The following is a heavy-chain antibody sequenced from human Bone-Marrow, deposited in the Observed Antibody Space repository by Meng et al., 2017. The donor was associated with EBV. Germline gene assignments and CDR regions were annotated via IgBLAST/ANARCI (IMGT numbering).Heavy chain of an antibody. Sequence: EVQLVESGGGLVKPGGSLRLSCAASGFTCSSYSMNWVRQAPGKGLEWVSSISSSSSYIYYADSVKGRFTISRDNAKNSLYLQMNSLRAEDTAVYYCARGPRAYCSGDCYLDYWGQGTLVTVSS. CDR1: GFTCSSYS. J-gene: IGHJ4*02. CDR3: ARGPRAYCSGDCYLDY. V-gene: IGHV3-21*01. D-gene: IGHD2-21*01. CDR2: ISSSSSYI.